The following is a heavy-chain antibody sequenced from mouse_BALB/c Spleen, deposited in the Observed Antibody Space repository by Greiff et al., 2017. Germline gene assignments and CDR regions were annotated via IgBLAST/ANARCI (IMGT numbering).Heavy chain of an antibody. CDR2: ISSGGSYT. Sequence: DVMLVESGGGLVKPGGSLKLSCAASGFTFSSYAMSWVRQSPEKRLEWVAEISSGGSYTYYPDTVTGRFTISRDNAKNTLYLEMSSLRSEDTAMYYCARDWGRYYAMDYWGQGTSVTVSS. CDR1: GFTFSSYA. J-gene: IGHJ4*01. V-gene: IGHV5-9-4*01. CDR3: ARDWGRYYAMDY.